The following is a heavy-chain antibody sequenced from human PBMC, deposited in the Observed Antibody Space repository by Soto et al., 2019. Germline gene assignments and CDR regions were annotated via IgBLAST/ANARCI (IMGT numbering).Heavy chain of an antibody. CDR1: GFTFSSYA. Sequence: SLRLSCAASGFTFSSYAMSWVRQAPGKGLEWVSAISGSGGSTYYADSVKGRFTISRDNSKNTLYLQMNSLRAEDTAVYYCAKDINYYDSSGYFDYWGQGTLVTVSS. CDR3: AKDINYYDSSGYFDY. D-gene: IGHD3-22*01. V-gene: IGHV3-23*01. CDR2: ISGSGGST. J-gene: IGHJ4*02.